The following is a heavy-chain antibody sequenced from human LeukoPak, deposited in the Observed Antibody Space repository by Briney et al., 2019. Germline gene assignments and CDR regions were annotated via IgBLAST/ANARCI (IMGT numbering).Heavy chain of an antibody. Sequence: GGSLRLSCAASGFTFSSYAMHWVRQAPGKGLEYVSAISSNGGSTYYANSVKGRFTISRDNSKNTLYLQMGSLRAEDMAVYYCARDLSVAGFDNWFDPWGQGILVTVSS. CDR2: ISSNGGST. D-gene: IGHD6-19*01. CDR1: GFTFSSYA. J-gene: IGHJ5*02. CDR3: ARDLSVAGFDNWFDP. V-gene: IGHV3-64*01.